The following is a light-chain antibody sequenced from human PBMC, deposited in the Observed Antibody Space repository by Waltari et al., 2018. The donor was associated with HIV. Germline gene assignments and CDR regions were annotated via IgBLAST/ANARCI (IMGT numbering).Light chain of an antibody. J-gene: IGLJ1*01. CDR1: SSNLGRNY. CDR3: AAWNDSLSGYV. V-gene: IGLV1-47*01. CDR2: RNN. Sequence: HSVLTQPPSASWTPGQRVTISCSGSSSNLGRNYVSWPPQPPGTAPKPLIYRNNQRPSGVPDRFSGSKSGTSASLAINGLRSEDEADYYCAAWNDSLSGYVFGTGTKVTV.